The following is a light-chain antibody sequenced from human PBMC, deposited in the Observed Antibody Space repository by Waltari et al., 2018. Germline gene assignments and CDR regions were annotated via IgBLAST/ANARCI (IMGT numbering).Light chain of an antibody. CDR1: QCISSY. Sequence: QLTQSPSSLSASVGDRVTIPCRASQCISSYLAWYQQKPGKAPTLLIYPPSTLQSGVPSRFSGSGSGTDFTLTISSLQPEDSATYYCQQLLSYAHGKTFGGGTKVEIK. CDR3: QQLLSYAHGKT. CDR2: PPS. J-gene: IGKJ4*01. V-gene: IGKV1-9*01.